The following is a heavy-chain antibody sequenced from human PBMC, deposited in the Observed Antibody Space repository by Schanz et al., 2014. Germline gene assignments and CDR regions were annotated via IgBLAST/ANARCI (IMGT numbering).Heavy chain of an antibody. CDR2: ISGRDGST. V-gene: IGHV3-23*04. J-gene: IGHJ4*02. D-gene: IGHD6-25*01. CDR3: AKVRYSSGWRGDYFDE. CDR1: GFTFSSYS. Sequence: EVQLVESGGGWVQPGGSLRLSCAASGFTFSSYSMNWVRQAPGMGLEWVSAISGRDGSTYYADSVRGRFTISRDNSKNTLYLQMNSLRAEDTAVYYCAKVRYSSGWRGDYFDEWGQGTLVTVSS.